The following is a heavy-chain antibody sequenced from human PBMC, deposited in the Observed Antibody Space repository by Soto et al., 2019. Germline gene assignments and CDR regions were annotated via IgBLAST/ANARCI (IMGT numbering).Heavy chain of an antibody. V-gene: IGHV4-59*01. Sequence: QVQLQESGLGLVKPSETLSLTCTVSGGSISSYYWSWIRQPPGKGLEWIGYIYYSGSTNYNPSLKSRVTISVDTSKNQFSLKLSSVTAADTAVYYCARDGISSSYYYYMDVWGKGTTVTVSS. D-gene: IGHD6-6*01. J-gene: IGHJ6*03. CDR2: IYYSGST. CDR3: ARDGISSSYYYYMDV. CDR1: GGSISSYY.